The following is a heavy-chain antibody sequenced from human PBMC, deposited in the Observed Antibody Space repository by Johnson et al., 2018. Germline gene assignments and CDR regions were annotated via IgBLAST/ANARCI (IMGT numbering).Heavy chain of an antibody. CDR3: AKDFLGYYYYGMDV. V-gene: IGHV3-7*03. CDR2: IKQDGSEK. D-gene: IGHD3-3*01. Sequence: VQLVQSGGGVVQPGRSLRLSCAASGFTFSSYWMSWVRQAPGKGLEWVANIKQDGSEKYYVDSVKGRFTISRDNAKNSLYLQMNSLRAEDTAVYYCAKDFLGYYYYGMDVWGQGTTVTVSS. J-gene: IGHJ6*02. CDR1: GFTFSSYW.